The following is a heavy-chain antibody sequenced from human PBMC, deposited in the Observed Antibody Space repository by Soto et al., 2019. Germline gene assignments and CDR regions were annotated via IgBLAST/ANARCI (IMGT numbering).Heavy chain of an antibody. V-gene: IGHV4-39*01. Sequence: QLQLQESGPGLVKPSETLSLTCTVSGGSIRSSSYYWGWIRQPPGRGLEWIGSIYESGSTYYNPSLRIRVTISVDTSKNQFSLKLSSVTAADTAVYYCARHDYGDYEFDCWGQGTLVTVSS. CDR1: GGSIRSSSYY. CDR2: IYESGST. D-gene: IGHD4-17*01. J-gene: IGHJ4*02. CDR3: ARHDYGDYEFDC.